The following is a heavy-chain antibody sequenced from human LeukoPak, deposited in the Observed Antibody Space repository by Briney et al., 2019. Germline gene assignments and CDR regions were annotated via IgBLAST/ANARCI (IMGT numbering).Heavy chain of an antibody. CDR2: ISYDGSNE. J-gene: IGHJ4*02. V-gene: IGHV3-30*18. CDR3: AKVSRANWGEYYFDY. CDR1: GFTFSNYG. D-gene: IGHD7-27*01. Sequence: PGGSLRLSCAASGFTFSNYGMYWGRQAPGKGLEWVAVISYDGSNEYYADSVKGRFTISRDNSKNTLYLQVNTLRPEDTAVYYCAKVSRANWGEYYFDYWGQGTLVTVSS.